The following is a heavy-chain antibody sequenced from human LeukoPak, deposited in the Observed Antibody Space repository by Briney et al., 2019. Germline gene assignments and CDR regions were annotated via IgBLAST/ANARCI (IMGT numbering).Heavy chain of an antibody. CDR2: IIPIFGTA. Sequence: ASVKVSCQASGGTFSSYAISWVRQAPGQGLEWMGGIIPIFGTANYAQKFQGRVTITADESTSTAYMELSSLRSEDTAVYYCARGGGYDFWSGYGTYYFDYWGQGTLVTVSS. D-gene: IGHD3-3*01. J-gene: IGHJ4*02. CDR3: ARGGGYDFWSGYGTYYFDY. CDR1: GGTFSSYA. V-gene: IGHV1-69*13.